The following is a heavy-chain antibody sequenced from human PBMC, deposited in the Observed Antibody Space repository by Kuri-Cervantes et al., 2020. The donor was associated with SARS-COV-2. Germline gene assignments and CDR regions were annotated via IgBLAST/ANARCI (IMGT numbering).Heavy chain of an antibody. J-gene: IGHJ3*02. V-gene: IGHV1-2*02. CDR2: INPNSGGT. CDR3: ARDLMTTVTTGAFDT. D-gene: IGHD4-17*01. Sequence: ASVKVSCKASGYTFTGCYMHWVRQAPGQELEWMGWINPNSGGTNYVQKFQGRVTMTRDTSISTAYMELSRLRSDDTAVYYCARDLMTTVTTGAFDTWGQGTMVTVSS. CDR1: GYTFTGCY.